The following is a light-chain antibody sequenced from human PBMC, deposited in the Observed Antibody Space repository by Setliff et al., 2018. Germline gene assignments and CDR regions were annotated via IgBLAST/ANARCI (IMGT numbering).Light chain of an antibody. V-gene: IGLV1-40*01. CDR1: SSDIGAGFS. CDR2: GNS. J-gene: IGLJ1*01. Sequence: QPVLTQPPSVSGAPGQRVTISCTGSSSDIGAGFSVHWYQQLPGTAPKLLIYGNSNRPSGVPDRFSGSKSGTSASLAITGLQAEDEADYYCQSYGGSLSGYVFGTGTKSPS. CDR3: QSYGGSLSGYV.